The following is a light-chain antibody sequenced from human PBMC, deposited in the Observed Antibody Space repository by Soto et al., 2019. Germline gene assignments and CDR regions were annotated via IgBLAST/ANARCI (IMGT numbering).Light chain of an antibody. CDR2: EVS. J-gene: IGLJ1*01. CDR1: SSDVGFYKY. Sequence: QSVLTQPASVSGSPGQSITISCTGTSSDVGFYKYVSWYQHHPGKAPKLMIYEVSSRPSGVSNRFSGSKSGNTASLTISGLQAEDEADYYCSSYTSSSPCVFGTGTKVTVL. V-gene: IGLV2-14*01. CDR3: SSYTSSSPCV.